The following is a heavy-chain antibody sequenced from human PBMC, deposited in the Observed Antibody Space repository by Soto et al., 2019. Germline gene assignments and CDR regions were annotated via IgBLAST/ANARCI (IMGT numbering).Heavy chain of an antibody. D-gene: IGHD5-18*01. J-gene: IGHJ4*02. Sequence: EVQLVESGGNLVQPGGSLRLSCAASGFTFSSYWMHWVRQAPGKGVVWVARINTDGSSTSYVDSVKGRFTISRDNAKNTLYLQVNSLSVEDTAVYYCARRAQEVTGLAHWGQGTLVTVSS. CDR3: ARRAQEVTGLAH. V-gene: IGHV3-74*01. CDR2: INTDGSST. CDR1: GFTFSSYW.